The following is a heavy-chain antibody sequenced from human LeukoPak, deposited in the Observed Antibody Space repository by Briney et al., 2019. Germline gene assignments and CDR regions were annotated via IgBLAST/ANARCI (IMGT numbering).Heavy chain of an antibody. Sequence: ASVKVSYKASGYIFTTYAMHWVRQAPGKGGEGMGWVNAGIGNTKFLQKFQGRVTITIDTSANIAYMELSSLRSEDTAVYYCATTVSAGTYRYFQHWGQGTLVTVSS. J-gene: IGHJ1*01. CDR3: ATTVSAGTYRYFQH. D-gene: IGHD6-13*01. CDR2: VNAGIGNT. V-gene: IGHV1-3*01. CDR1: GYIFTTYA.